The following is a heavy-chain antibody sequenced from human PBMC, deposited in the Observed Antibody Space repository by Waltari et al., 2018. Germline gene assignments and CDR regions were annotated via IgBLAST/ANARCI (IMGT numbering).Heavy chain of an antibody. Sequence: VQLVQSGAEVKKPGATVKISCKASGYTFTDYYMHWVQQAPGQGLEWMGGIIPIFGTANNAQKFQGRGTITTDESTSTAYMELSSLRSEDTAVYYCARYGDYGDWFDPWGQGTLVTVSS. J-gene: IGHJ5*02. CDR1: GYTFTDYY. D-gene: IGHD4-17*01. CDR3: ARYGDYGDWFDP. CDR2: IIPIFGTA. V-gene: IGHV1-69*05.